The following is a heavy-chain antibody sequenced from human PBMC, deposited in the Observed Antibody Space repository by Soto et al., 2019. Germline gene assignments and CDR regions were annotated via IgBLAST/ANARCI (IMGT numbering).Heavy chain of an antibody. CDR3: ARSIDP. CDR2: IYYSGST. V-gene: IGHV4-31*03. J-gene: IGHJ5*02. Sequence: PSETLSLTCTVSDGSISSNSFSWSWIRQHPGKGLEWIGYIYYSGSTYYNPSLKSRVTISVDTSKNQFSLKLSSVTAADTAVYYCARSIDPWGQGTLVTV. CDR1: DGSISSNSFS.